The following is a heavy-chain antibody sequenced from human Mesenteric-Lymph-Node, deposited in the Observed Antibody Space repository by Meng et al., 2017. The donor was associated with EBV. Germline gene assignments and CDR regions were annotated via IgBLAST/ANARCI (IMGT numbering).Heavy chain of an antibody. CDR2: INTGNGNT. J-gene: IGHJ4*02. Sequence: QVQVGQLGVWVKKPGASVKVSCKASGYTFTSYAMHWVRQAPGQRLEWMGWINTGNGNTKYSQKFQGRVTITRDTSASTAYMELSSLRSEDTAVYYCARDDSLYGSGSHDYWGQGTLVTVSS. D-gene: IGHD3-10*01. V-gene: IGHV1-3*04. CDR3: ARDDSLYGSGSHDY. CDR1: GYTFTSYA.